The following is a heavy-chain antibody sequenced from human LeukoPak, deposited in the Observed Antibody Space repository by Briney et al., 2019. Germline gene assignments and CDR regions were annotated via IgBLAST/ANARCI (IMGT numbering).Heavy chain of an antibody. CDR1: GGSISSGSYY. D-gene: IGHD1-26*01. J-gene: IGHJ4*02. CDR2: IYTSGST. V-gene: IGHV4-61*02. Sequence: PSETLSLTCTVSGGSISSGSYYWSWIRQPAGKGLEWIGRIYTSGSTNYNPSLKSRVTISVDTSKNQFSLELSSLRSEDTAVYYRARAIGGSYYYFDYWGQGTLVTVSS. CDR3: ARAIGGSYYYFDY.